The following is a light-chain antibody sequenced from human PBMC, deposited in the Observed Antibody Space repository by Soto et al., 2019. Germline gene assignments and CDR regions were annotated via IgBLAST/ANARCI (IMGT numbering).Light chain of an antibody. J-gene: IGKJ1*01. CDR2: AAS. CDR3: QQSSSTPRT. Sequence: DIQMTQSPSSLSASVGDRVTITCRASQSISSYLNWYQQKPGKAPKLLIYAASSLQSGVPSRFSGSGSGTNFTLTISSLQPEYFATYYCQQSSSTPRTSGQGTRWIA. CDR1: QSISSY. V-gene: IGKV1-39*01.